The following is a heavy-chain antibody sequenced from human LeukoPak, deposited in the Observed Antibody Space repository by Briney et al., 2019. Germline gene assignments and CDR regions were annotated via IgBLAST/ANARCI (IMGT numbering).Heavy chain of an antibody. V-gene: IGHV1-69*13. CDR2: IIPIFGTA. J-gene: IGHJ5*02. CDR3: ARDRGNIPAHVVGWFDP. CDR1: GGTFSSYA. Sequence: SVKVSCKASGGTFSSYAISWVRQAPGQGLEWMGGIIPIFGTANFAQKFQGRVTITADESTSTAYMELSSLRSEDTAVYYCARDRGNIPAHVVGWFDPWGQGTLVTVSS. D-gene: IGHD6-13*01.